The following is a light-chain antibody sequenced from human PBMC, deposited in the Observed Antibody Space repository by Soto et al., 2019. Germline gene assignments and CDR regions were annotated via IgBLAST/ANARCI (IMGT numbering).Light chain of an antibody. CDR2: GAS. Sequence: EIVMTQSPATLSVSPWERATLFCRASQSISSSLSWYQQKPGQAPTLLIYGASNRATGIPDRFSGSGSATDFTLTISRLEPEYFAVYYCQQYGSSGTFGQGTKVDIK. J-gene: IGKJ1*01. CDR3: QQYGSSGT. V-gene: IGKV3-20*01. CDR1: QSISSS.